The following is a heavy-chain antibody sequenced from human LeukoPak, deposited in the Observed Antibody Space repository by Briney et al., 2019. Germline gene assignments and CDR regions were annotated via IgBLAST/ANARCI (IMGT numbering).Heavy chain of an antibody. CDR2: MNSNSGNT. J-gene: IGHJ5*02. CDR3: ARLRIAAARFDP. CDR1: GYTFTSYD. D-gene: IGHD6-13*01. Sequence: ASVKVSCKASGYTFTSYDINWVRQATGQGLEWMGWMNSNSGNTGYAQKFQGRVTMTRNTSISTAYMELSSLRSEDTAVYYCARLRIAAARFDPWGQGTLVTVSS. V-gene: IGHV1-8*01.